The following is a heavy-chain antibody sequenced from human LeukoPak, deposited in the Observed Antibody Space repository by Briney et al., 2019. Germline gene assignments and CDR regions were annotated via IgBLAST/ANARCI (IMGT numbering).Heavy chain of an antibody. V-gene: IGHV3-9*01. CDR3: AKDRYSSSFFGHGMDV. Sequence: GGSLRLSCAGSGFTFDDYAMHWVRQAPGKGLEWVSGISWNSGSIGYADSVKGRFTISRDNAKNSLYLQMNSLRAEDTALYYCAKDRYSSSFFGHGMDVWGQGTAVTVSS. D-gene: IGHD6-13*01. CDR1: GFTFDDYA. J-gene: IGHJ6*02. CDR2: ISWNSGSI.